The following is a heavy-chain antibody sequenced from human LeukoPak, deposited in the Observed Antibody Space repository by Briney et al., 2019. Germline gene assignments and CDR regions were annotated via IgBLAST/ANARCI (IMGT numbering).Heavy chain of an antibody. D-gene: IGHD3-22*01. CDR1: GYTFTSYA. Sequence: ASVKVSCKASGYTFTSYAMRWVRQAPGQRLEWMGWINAGNGNTKYSQKFQGRVTITRDTSASTAYMELSSLRSEDTAVYYCARDHLRFYYDSNAHPFDYWGQGTLVTVSS. CDR2: INAGNGNT. V-gene: IGHV1-3*01. J-gene: IGHJ4*02. CDR3: ARDHLRFYYDSNAHPFDY.